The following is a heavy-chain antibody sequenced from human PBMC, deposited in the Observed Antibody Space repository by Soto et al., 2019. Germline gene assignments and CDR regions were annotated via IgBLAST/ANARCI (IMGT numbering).Heavy chain of an antibody. CDR2: ISYDGSNK. V-gene: IGHV3-30*03. CDR1: GFTFSSYG. CDR3: LGELYLTQSPYFDY. D-gene: IGHD3-10*01. J-gene: IGHJ4*02. Sequence: QVQLVESGGGVVQPGRSLRLSCAASGFTFSSYGMHWVRQAPGKGLEWVAVISYDGSNKYYADSVKGRFTISRDNSKNTLYLQMKSLRAEDTAVYYCLGELYLTQSPYFDYWGQGTLVTVSS.